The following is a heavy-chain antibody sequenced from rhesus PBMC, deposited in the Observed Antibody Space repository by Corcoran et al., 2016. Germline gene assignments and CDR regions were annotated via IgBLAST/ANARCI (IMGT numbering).Heavy chain of an antibody. J-gene: IGHJ4*01. V-gene: IGHV4S7*01. CDR3: ARGGIAAAGTRYFDY. D-gene: IGHD6-25*01. CDR1: GGSISGYSL. CDR2: IYGGSGST. Sequence: QVQLQESGPGVVKPSETLSLTCAVSGGSISGYSLWSWIRQPPGKGLEWVGYIYGGSGSTSYNPSLKSRVSISIDTSKNQFSLKLSSVTAADTAVYYCARGGIAAAGTRYFDYWGQGVLVTVSS.